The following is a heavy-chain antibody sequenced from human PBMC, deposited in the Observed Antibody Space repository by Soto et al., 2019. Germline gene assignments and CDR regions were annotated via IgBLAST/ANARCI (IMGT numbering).Heavy chain of an antibody. CDR1: GFTFSSYG. J-gene: IGHJ6*03. CDR3: AKASLEWLLSYFDMNV. D-gene: IGHD3-3*01. Sequence: EVQLLESGGGLVQPGGSLRLSCAASGFTFSSYGMTWVRQAPGKGLEWVSGISGSGGSTYYAESVTGRFTVSRDNSKNTLYMQMNSLRAEDTAIYFCAKASLEWLLSYFDMNVWGKGTTVTVSS. V-gene: IGHV3-23*01. CDR2: ISGSGGST.